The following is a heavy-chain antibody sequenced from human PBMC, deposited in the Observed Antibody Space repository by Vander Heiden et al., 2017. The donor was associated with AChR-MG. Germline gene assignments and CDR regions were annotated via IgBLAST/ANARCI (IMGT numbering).Heavy chain of an antibody. CDR1: GGSIRSGGYY. CDR3: ARARRITIFGVVTGYYYYYYMDV. Sequence: QVQLQESGPGLVKPSQTLSLTCTVSGGSIRSGGYYWSWIRQHPGKGLEWIGYIYYSGSTDYNPSLKSRVTISVDTSKNQFSLKLSSVTAADTAVYYCARARRITIFGVVTGYYYYYYMDVWGKGTTVTVSS. D-gene: IGHD3-3*01. CDR2: IYYSGST. V-gene: IGHV4-31*03. J-gene: IGHJ6*03.